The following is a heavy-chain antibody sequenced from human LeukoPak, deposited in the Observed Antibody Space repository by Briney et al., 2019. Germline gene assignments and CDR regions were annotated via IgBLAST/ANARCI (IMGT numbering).Heavy chain of an antibody. D-gene: IGHD3-22*01. CDR1: DDSITMYY. V-gene: IGHV4-38-2*02. CDR3: ARVYDSSGEDAFDI. CDR2: IYHSGST. Sequence: SETLSLTCSVSDDSITMYYWGWVRQPPGKGLEWIGSIYHSGSTYYNPSLKSRVTISVDTSKNQFSLKLSSVTAADTAVYYCARVYDSSGEDAFDIWGQGTMVTVSS. J-gene: IGHJ3*02.